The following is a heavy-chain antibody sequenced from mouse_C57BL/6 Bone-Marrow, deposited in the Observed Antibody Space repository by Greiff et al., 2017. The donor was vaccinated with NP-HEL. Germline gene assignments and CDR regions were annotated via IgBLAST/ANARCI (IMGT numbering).Heavy chain of an antibody. D-gene: IGHD2-3*01. J-gene: IGHJ2*01. CDR2: IYPRSGNT. V-gene: IGHV1-81*01. Sequence: VMLVESGAELARPGASVKLSCKASGYTFTSYGISWVKQRTGQGLEWIGEIYPRSGNTYYNEKFKGKATLTADKSSSTAYMELRSLTSEDSAVYFCARSVGYYFWRYYFDYWGQGTTLTVSS. CDR3: ARSVGYYFWRYYFDY. CDR1: GYTFTSYG.